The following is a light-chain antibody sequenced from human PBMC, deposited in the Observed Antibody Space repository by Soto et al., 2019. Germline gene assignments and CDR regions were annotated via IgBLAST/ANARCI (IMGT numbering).Light chain of an antibody. V-gene: IGKV3-20*01. CDR3: QQFDTTPWT. J-gene: IGKJ1*01. CDR1: QSVRSRY. Sequence: EFVLTQSPGTLSLSPGERATLSCRASQSVRSRYLAWYQQKSGQAPRLLIYGASSRATGIPDRFSGSGYGTDFTLTISRLEPEDFAVYYCQQFDTTPWTFGQGTKVEFK. CDR2: GAS.